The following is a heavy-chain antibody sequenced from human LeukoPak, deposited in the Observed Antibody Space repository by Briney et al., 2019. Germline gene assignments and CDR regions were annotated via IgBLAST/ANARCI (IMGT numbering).Heavy chain of an antibody. CDR2: INWNGGST. D-gene: IGHD6-13*01. Sequence: GGSLRLSCAASGFTFGDYGMSWVRQAPGKGLEWVSGINWNGGSTGYADSVKGRFTISRDNAKNSLYLQMNSLRAEDTALYHCARGGRGYSSSWYYPFDPWGQGTLVTVSS. CDR1: GFTFGDYG. CDR3: ARGGRGYSSSWYYPFDP. J-gene: IGHJ5*02. V-gene: IGHV3-20*01.